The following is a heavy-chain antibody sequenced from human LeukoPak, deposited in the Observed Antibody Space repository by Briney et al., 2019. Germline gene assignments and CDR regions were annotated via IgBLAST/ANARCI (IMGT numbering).Heavy chain of an antibody. Sequence: SETLSLTCAVSGGSISSGGYSWSWIRQPPGKGLEWIGYIYHSGSTYYNPSLKSRVTISVDRSKNQFSLKLSSVTAADTAVYYCARGLKGIAAAGWARPYYYYGMDVWGQGTTVTVSS. J-gene: IGHJ6*02. CDR3: ARGLKGIAAAGWARPYYYYGMDV. CDR2: IYHSGST. V-gene: IGHV4-30-2*01. D-gene: IGHD6-13*01. CDR1: GGSISSGGYS.